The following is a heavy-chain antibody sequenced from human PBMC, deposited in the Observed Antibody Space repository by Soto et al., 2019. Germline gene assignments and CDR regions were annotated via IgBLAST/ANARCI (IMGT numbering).Heavy chain of an antibody. J-gene: IGHJ3*02. Sequence: QVQLVQSGAEVKKPGSSVKVSCKASGGTFSSYTISWVRQAPGQGLEWMGRIIPILGIANYAQKFQGRVTITADKSTSTAYMELSSLRSEDTAVYYCASLSPDGAFDIWGQGTMVTVSS. CDR1: GGTFSSYT. CDR2: IIPILGIA. V-gene: IGHV1-69*02. CDR3: ASLSPDGAFDI.